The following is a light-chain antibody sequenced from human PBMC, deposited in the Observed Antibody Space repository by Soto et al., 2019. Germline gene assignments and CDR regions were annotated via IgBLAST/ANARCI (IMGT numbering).Light chain of an antibody. V-gene: IGKV1-5*01. CDR1: QSISRW. J-gene: IGKJ1*01. CDR3: QQSYSTPRT. Sequence: DIQMTQSPSTLSASVGDRVTITCRASQSISRWLAWSQQKPGKAPKLLIYDASNLQSGVSSRFSGSGSGTEFTLTITSLQPEDFATYYCQQSYSTPRTFGQGTK. CDR2: DAS.